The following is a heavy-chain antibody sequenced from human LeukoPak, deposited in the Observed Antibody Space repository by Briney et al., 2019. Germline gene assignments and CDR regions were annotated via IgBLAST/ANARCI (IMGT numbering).Heavy chain of an antibody. J-gene: IGHJ6*03. Sequence: GASVKVSCKASGYTFTSYGISWVRQAPGQGLEWMGWISAYNGNTNYAQKLQGRVTMTTDTSTSTAYMELRSLRSDDTAVYYCAIRRDGSGSPYNYSYMDVWGKGTTVTVSS. CDR2: ISAYNGNT. D-gene: IGHD3-10*01. CDR3: AIRRDGSGSPYNYSYMDV. CDR1: GYTFTSYG. V-gene: IGHV1-18*01.